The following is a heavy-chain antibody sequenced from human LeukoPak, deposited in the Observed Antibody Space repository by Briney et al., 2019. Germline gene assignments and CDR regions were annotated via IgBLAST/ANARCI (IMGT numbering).Heavy chain of an antibody. CDR1: GFNFNYYA. CDR3: SRVKYGGNSGYHFDY. CDR2: IGDSSGAE. Sequence: GGSLRLSCVASGFNFNYYAMTWVRQAPGKGLEWVSTIGDSSGAESYAHSVRGRFSISRDNSRNMVYLQMHSLRPEDTAVYYCSRVKYGGNSGYHFDYWGQGTLVTVSS. V-gene: IGHV3-23*01. J-gene: IGHJ4*02. D-gene: IGHD4-23*01.